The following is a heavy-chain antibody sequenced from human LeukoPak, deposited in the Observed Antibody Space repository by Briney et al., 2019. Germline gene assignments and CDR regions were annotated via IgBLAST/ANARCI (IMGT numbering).Heavy chain of an antibody. D-gene: IGHD3-10*01. J-gene: IGHJ5*02. CDR1: GFTFHESA. V-gene: IGHV3-9*01. CDR2: INWNSGDI. Sequence: GGSLRLSCAASGFTFHESAMHWVRQAPGKGLEWVSGINWNSGDIGYADSVKGRFTISRDNAKNSLYLQMNSLRAEDTALYYCAKGVGFEINWFDPWGQGIMVIVSS. CDR3: AKGVGFEINWFDP.